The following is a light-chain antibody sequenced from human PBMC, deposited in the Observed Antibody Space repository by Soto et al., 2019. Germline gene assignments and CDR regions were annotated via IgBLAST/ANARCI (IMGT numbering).Light chain of an antibody. CDR3: QQCHNWPLT. CDR1: QSISSE. V-gene: IGKV3-15*01. Sequence: EIVMTQSPATLSVSPGERATLSCRASQSISSELAWYQQRPGQPPRLRIYGASTRATGVPDRLTGSGSGSDVTLTIRGLQSEAFGVYYCQQCHNWPLTFGQGNRMEI. CDR2: GAS. J-gene: IGKJ2*01.